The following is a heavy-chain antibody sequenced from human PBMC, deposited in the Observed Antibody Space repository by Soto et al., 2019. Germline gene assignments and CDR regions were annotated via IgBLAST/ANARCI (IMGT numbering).Heavy chain of an antibody. CDR1: GGSFSGYY. J-gene: IGHJ6*03. V-gene: IGHV4-34*01. Sequence: SETLSLTWAVYGGSFSGYYWSWIRQPPGKGLEWIGEINHSGSTNYNPSLKSRVAISVDTSKNQFSLKLSSVTAADTAVYYCARLYDFWSGYWSYYYYMDVWGKGTTVTVSS. D-gene: IGHD3-3*01. CDR3: ARLYDFWSGYWSYYYYMDV. CDR2: INHSGST.